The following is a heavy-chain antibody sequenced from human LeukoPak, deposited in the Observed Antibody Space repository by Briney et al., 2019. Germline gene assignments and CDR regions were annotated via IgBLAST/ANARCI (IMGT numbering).Heavy chain of an antibody. CDR2: INNNGGSI. V-gene: IGHV3-21*01. J-gene: IGHJ4*02. CDR1: GFTFSSYS. CDR3: ARDCSSTKSPSLGY. Sequence: GGSLRLSCAASGFTFSSYSMNWVRQAPGKGLEWVSTINNNGGSIFYADSVKGRFTISRDNAKNSLFLHMNSLRAGDTAVYYCARDCSSTKSPSLGYWGQGTLVTVSS. D-gene: IGHD2-2*01.